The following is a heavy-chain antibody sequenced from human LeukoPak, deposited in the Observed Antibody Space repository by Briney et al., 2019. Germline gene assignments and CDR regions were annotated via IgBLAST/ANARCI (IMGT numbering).Heavy chain of an antibody. D-gene: IGHD4-17*01. Sequence: GGXXXXXQGVEWRGGIKPNRGGANDAQKLQGRGTMTRDTSISTAYMELSRLRSDDTAVYYCAREASPFYGDFDYWGQGTLVTVSS. V-gene: IGHV1-2*02. J-gene: IGHJ4*02. CDR2: IKPNRGGA. CDR3: AREASPFYGDFDY.